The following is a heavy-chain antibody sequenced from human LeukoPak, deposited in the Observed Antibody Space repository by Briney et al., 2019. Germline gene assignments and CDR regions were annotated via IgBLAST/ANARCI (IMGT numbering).Heavy chain of an antibody. Sequence: NPSETLSLTCTVSGGSISSYYWSWIRQPPGKGLEWIGYIYYSGSTNYNPSLKSRVTISVDTSKNQFSLKLSSVTAADTAVYYCARLGVIGYDSSGYYDWGQGTLVTVSS. J-gene: IGHJ4*02. CDR3: ARLGVIGYDSSGYYD. D-gene: IGHD3-22*01. CDR2: IYYSGST. CDR1: GGSISSYY. V-gene: IGHV4-59*08.